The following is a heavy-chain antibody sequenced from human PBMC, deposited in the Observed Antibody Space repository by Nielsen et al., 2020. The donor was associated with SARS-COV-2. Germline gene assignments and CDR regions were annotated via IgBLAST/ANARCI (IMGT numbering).Heavy chain of an antibody. CDR2: IKSKTDGGTT. CDR3: ATRGNDY. CDR1: GFTFSSYE. Sequence: GGSLRLSCAASGFTFSSYEMNWVRQAPGKGLEWVGRIKSKTDGGTTDYAGPVKDRFSISRDDSRNTLYLQMNSLKTEDTAVYYCATRGNDYWGQGTLVTVSS. D-gene: IGHD3-16*01. V-gene: IGHV3-15*05. J-gene: IGHJ4*02.